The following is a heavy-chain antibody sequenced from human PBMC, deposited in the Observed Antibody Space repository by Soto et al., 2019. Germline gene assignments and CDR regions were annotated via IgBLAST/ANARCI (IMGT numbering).Heavy chain of an antibody. CDR1: GGSISSYY. V-gene: IGHV4-59*01. CDR3: ARVFTMVRGVIMGNWFDT. Sequence: PSETLSLTCTVSGGSISSYYWNWIRQPPGKGLEWIGYIYYSGSTNYNPSLKSRVTISVDTSKNQFSLKLSSVTAADTAVYYCARVFTMVRGVIMGNWFDTWGQGNLVTV. D-gene: IGHD3-10*01. CDR2: IYYSGST. J-gene: IGHJ5*02.